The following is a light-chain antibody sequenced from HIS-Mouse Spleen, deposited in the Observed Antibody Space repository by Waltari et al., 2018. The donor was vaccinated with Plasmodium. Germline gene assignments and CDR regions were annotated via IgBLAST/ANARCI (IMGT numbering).Light chain of an antibody. CDR3: CSYAGSSTFVV. CDR1: RSDVGRYNL. J-gene: IGLJ2*01. V-gene: IGLV2-23*03. CDR2: EGS. Sequence: QSALTQPASVSGSPGQSITIPCTGTRSDVGRYNLVAWYQPPPGKAPKLMLYEGSKRPSGVSNRFSGSKSGNTASLTISGLQAEDEADYYCCSYAGSSTFVVFGGGTKLTVL.